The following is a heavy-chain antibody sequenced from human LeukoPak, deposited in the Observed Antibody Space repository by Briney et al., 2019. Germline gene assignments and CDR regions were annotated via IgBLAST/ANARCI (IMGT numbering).Heavy chain of an antibody. V-gene: IGHV3-7*01. D-gene: IGHD3-22*01. CDR3: ASQGEYYDRHVDY. Sequence: GGSLRLSCAASGFTFSSYAMSWVRQAPGKGLEWVANIKQDGSEKYYVDSVKGRFTISRDNAKNSLYLQMNSLRAEDTAVYYCASQGEYYDRHVDYWGQGTLVTVSS. CDR2: IKQDGSEK. J-gene: IGHJ4*02. CDR1: GFTFSSYA.